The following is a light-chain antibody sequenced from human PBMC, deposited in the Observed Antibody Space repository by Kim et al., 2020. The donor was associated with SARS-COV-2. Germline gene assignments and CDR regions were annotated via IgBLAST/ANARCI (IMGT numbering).Light chain of an antibody. CDR1: QSISSW. J-gene: IGKJ4*01. V-gene: IGKV1-5*03. CDR2: KAS. CDR3: QQYNSYSALT. Sequence: SVGDRVTVTCRASQSISSWLAWYQQKPGKAPKLLIYKASSLESGVPSRFSGSGSETEFTLTISSLQPDDFATYYCQQYNSYSALTFGGGTKVDIK.